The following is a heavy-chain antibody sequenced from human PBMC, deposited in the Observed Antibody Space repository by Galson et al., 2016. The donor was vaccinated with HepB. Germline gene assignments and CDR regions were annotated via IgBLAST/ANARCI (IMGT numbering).Heavy chain of an antibody. J-gene: IGHJ4*02. CDR1: GFSLSTNGVG. CDR3: AHRIEDGFWSGVHS. Sequence: PALVKPTQTLTLTCTFSGFSLSTNGVGVGWIRQPPGEALEWLALIYWNDDKGYSPSLKSRLTITKDTSKNQVVLTMTNIDPVDTGTYFCAHRIEDGFWSGVHSWGQGTLVTVSS. CDR2: IYWNDDK. D-gene: IGHD3-3*01. V-gene: IGHV2-5*01.